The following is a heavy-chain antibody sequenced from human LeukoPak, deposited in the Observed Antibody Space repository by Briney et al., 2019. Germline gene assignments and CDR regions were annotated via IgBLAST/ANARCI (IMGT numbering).Heavy chain of an antibody. CDR1: SGSISNYY. D-gene: IGHD1-7*01. J-gene: IGHJ3*02. V-gene: IGHV4-34*01. CDR2: INHSGST. CDR3: TGNWNYGAAFDI. Sequence: PSETLSLTCTVSSGSISNYYWSGIRQPPGKGLEWIGEINHSGSTNYNPSLKSRVTISVDTSKNQFSLKLSSVTAADTAVYYCTGNWNYGAAFDIWGQGTMVTVSS.